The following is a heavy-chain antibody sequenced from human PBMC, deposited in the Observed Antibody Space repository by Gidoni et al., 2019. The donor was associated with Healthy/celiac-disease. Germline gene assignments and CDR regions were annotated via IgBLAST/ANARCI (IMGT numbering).Heavy chain of an antibody. CDR2: ISSSSSYI. V-gene: IGHV3-21*01. D-gene: IGHD6-13*01. CDR1: VFTFSRYS. J-gene: IGHJ6*03. CDR3: ARGAGAYSSSWYYYYYMDV. Sequence: AASVFTFSRYSMNCVRQAPGKCLAWVSSISSSSSYIYYADSVKGRFTISRDNDKNSLYLQMNSLRAEDTAVYYCARGAGAYSSSWYYYYYMDVWGKGTTVTVSS.